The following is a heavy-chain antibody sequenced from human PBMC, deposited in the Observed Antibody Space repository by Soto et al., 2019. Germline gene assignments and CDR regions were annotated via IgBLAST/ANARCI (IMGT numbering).Heavy chain of an antibody. V-gene: IGHV3-53*02. CDR3: SRFVDYYGNSGLV. Sequence: EVQLVESGGGLIQPGGSLRLSCVASGFTVTTNYMSWVRQAPGKGLEFVSVIYSGGRTHYTDSVKGRFTISRDNSKNTLYLQMNRLRGEDTALYYCSRFVDYYGNSGLVWGRGTLVTASS. CDR1: GFTVTTNY. CDR2: IYSGGRT. D-gene: IGHD3-22*01. J-gene: IGHJ4*02.